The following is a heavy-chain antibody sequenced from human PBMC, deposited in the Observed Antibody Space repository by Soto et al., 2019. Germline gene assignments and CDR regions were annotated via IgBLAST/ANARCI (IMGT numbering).Heavy chain of an antibody. Sequence: ASVKVSCKASGYTFTSYGISWVRQAPGQGLEWMGWISAYNGNTNYAQKLQGRVTMTTDTSTSTAYMELRSLRSEDTAVYYCARVMDIRGYSYGGYYYYGMDVWG. J-gene: IGHJ6*02. CDR1: GYTFTSYG. V-gene: IGHV1-18*01. CDR2: ISAYNGNT. CDR3: ARVMDIRGYSYGGYYYYGMDV. D-gene: IGHD5-18*01.